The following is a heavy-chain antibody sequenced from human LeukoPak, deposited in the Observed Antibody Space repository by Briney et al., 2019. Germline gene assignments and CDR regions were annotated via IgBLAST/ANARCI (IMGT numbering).Heavy chain of an antibody. CDR3: AKEASTASCLFDY. CDR2: VSFDGRIN. J-gene: IGHJ4*02. V-gene: IGHV3-30*18. CDR1: GFTFSSSG. Sequence: AGSLRLSCAASGFTFSSSGMHWVRQAPGKGLEWVAVVSFDGRINYYTSLMNGRFIFFRDNSKNSLLLQMNSLRAEDTAVYYWAKEASTASCLFDYWGQGTLATVSS.